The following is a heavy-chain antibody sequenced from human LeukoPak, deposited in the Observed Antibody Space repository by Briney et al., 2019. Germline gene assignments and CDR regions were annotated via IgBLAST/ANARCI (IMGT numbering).Heavy chain of an antibody. CDR3: AKDGAEDRSWEFDY. CDR1: GFTFSSYG. D-gene: IGHD6-13*01. V-gene: IGHV3-30*18. Sequence: GRSLRLSCAASGFTFSSYGMHWVRQAPGKGLEWVAVIPYDGSNKYYADSVKGRFTISRDNSKNTLYLQMNSLRAEDTAVYYCAKDGAEDRSWEFDYWGQGTLVTVSS. J-gene: IGHJ4*02. CDR2: IPYDGSNK.